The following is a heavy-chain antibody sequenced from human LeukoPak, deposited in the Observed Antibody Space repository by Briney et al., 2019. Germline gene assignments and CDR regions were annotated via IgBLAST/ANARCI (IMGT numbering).Heavy chain of an antibody. D-gene: IGHD3-16*02. CDR2: IYYSGST. CDR1: GGSMSPYH. CDR3: ARHAETGGYYDYVWGSYRWGYYFDY. Sequence: SETLSLTCTVSGGSMSPYHWGWIRQPPGKGLEWTGYIYYSGSTNYNPSLKSQVTISVDTSKNQFSLKLSSVTAADTAVYYCARHAETGGYYDYVWGSYRWGYYFDYWGQGTLVTVSS. J-gene: IGHJ4*02. V-gene: IGHV4-59*08.